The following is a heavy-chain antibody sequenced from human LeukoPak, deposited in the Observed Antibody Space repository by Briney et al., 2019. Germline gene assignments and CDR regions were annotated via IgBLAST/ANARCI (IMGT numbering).Heavy chain of an antibody. CDR1: GGSISSYY. V-gene: IGHV4-59*01. J-gene: IGHJ4*02. CDR2: IYHSGST. Sequence: SETLSLTCTVSGGSISSYYWGWIRQPPGKGLEWIGSIYHSGSTNYNPSLKSRVTISVDTSKNQFSLKLSSVTAADTAVYYCAREVGAKVDYWGQGTLVTVSS. D-gene: IGHD1-26*01. CDR3: AREVGAKVDY.